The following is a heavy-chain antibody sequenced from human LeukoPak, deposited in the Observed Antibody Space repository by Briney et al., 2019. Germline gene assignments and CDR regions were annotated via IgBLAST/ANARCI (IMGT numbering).Heavy chain of an antibody. V-gene: IGHV3-30*18. J-gene: IGHJ4*02. CDR2: ISDDGRNK. CDR3: AKDRETTASGTFDF. Sequence: GGSLRLSCAASGFTFNNYGMHYVRQAPGKGLEWVAVISDDGRNKNYADSVKGRFTISRDSSNNTLYLQMNSLRAEDTGVYFCAKDRETTASGTFDFRGQGTLVTVSS. CDR1: GFTFNNYG. D-gene: IGHD6-13*01.